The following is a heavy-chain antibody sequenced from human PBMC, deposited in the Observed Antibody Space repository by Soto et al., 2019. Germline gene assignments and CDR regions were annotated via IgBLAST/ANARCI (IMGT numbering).Heavy chain of an antibody. CDR1: GGSFSGYY. CDR3: ARGRASGSYSPIDY. Sequence: QVQLQQLGAGLLKPSETLSLTCAVYGGSFSGYYWSWIRQPPGKGLEWIGEINHSGSTNYNPSLKSRVTISVDTSKNQFSLKLSSVTAADTAVYYCARGRASGSYSPIDYWGQGTLVTVSS. V-gene: IGHV4-34*01. D-gene: IGHD1-26*01. CDR2: INHSGST. J-gene: IGHJ4*02.